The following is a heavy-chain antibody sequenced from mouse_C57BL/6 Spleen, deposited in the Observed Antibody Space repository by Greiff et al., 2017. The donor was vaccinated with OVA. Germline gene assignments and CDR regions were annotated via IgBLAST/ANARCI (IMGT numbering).Heavy chain of an antibody. CDR2: IDPSDSYT. Sequence: QVQLQQPGAELVKPGASVKLSCKASGYTFTSYWMQWVKQRPGQGLEWIGEIDPSDSYTNYNQKFKGKATLTVDTSSSTAYMQLSSLTSADSAVYYCARRGLGPYWYFDVWGTGTTVTVSS. CDR3: ARRGLGPYWYFDV. CDR1: GYTFTSYW. J-gene: IGHJ1*03. V-gene: IGHV1-50*01.